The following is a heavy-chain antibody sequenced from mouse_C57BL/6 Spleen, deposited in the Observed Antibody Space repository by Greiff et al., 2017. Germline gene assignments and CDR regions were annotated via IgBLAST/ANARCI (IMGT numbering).Heavy chain of an antibody. Sequence: DVMLVESGGDLVKPGGSLKLSCAASGFTFSSYGMSWVRQTPDKRLEWVATISSGGSYTYYPDSVKGRFTISRDNAKNTLYLQRSSLKSEDTAMYYWARTSITTVRRDYWDYWGQGTTLTVAS. CDR3: ARTSITTVRRDYWDY. V-gene: IGHV5-6*02. J-gene: IGHJ2*01. D-gene: IGHD1-1*01. CDR1: GFTFSSYG. CDR2: ISSGGSYT.